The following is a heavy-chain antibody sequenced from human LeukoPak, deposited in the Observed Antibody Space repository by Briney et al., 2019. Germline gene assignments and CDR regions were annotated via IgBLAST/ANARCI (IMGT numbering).Heavy chain of an antibody. J-gene: IGHJ3*02. D-gene: IGHD3-22*01. CDR1: GGTFSSYA. V-gene: IGHV1-69*05. CDR2: IIPIFGTA. Sequence: GASVKVSCKASGGTFSSYAISWVRQAPGQGLEWMGGIIPIFGTANYAQKFQGRVTITTDESTSTAYMELGSLRSEDTAVYYCAISRMWLSLHDAFDIWGQGTMVTVSS. CDR3: AISRMWLSLHDAFDI.